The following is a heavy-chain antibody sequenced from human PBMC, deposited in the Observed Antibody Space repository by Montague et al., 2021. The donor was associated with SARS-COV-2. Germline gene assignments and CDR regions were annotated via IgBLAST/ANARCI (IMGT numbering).Heavy chain of an antibody. J-gene: IGHJ4*02. CDR1: GGFISSANYY. V-gene: IGHV4-31*03. CDR3: ASQSGSYYNYFDL. Sequence: TLSLTCSVSGGFISSANYYWSWIRQHPRKGLEFIGYIYYSGSSFYNPSLKSRLTISVDTSKNRFSLRLSSVTAADTAIYFCASQSGSYYNYFDLWGQGTLVTVSS. CDR2: IYYSGSS. D-gene: IGHD1-26*01.